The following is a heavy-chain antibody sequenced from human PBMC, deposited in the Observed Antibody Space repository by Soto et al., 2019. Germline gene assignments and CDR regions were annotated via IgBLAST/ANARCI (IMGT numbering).Heavy chain of an antibody. D-gene: IGHD5-18*01. CDR2: ISGSGTST. CDR3: AKYPEIPLWLNRADY. CDR1: GFAFSIYA. J-gene: IGHJ4*02. V-gene: IGHV3-23*01. Sequence: GGSLRLSCAASGFAFSIYAMSLVRQSPGKGLEWVSGISGSGTSTYYADSVKGRFTISRENSKNTLYLQMNSLRAEDTAVYYCAKYPEIPLWLNRADYWGQGTLVTVSX.